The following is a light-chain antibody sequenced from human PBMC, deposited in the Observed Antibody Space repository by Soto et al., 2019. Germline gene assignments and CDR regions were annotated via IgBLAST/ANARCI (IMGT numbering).Light chain of an antibody. CDR2: EVA. Sequence: QSALTQPASVSGSPGQSITISCTGTNSDVGDYRYVSWYQQHPLKAPKLMIFEVANRPSGVSSRFSASKSGNTASLTISGLQAEDEAHYYCSSYTGDNTLVFGTGTKLTVL. CDR1: NSDVGDYRY. CDR3: SSYTGDNTLV. V-gene: IGLV2-14*01. J-gene: IGLJ1*01.